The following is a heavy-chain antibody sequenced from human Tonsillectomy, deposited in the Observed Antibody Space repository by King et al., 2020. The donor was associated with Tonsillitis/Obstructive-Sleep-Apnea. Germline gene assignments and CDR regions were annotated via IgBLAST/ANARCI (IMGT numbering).Heavy chain of an antibody. Sequence: VQLVESGGGLVQPGGSLRLSCAASGFTVSSNYMSWVRQAPGKGLEWVSVIYSGGRTYYADSVKGRFTISRDNSKNTLYLQMNSLSAEDTAVYYCARTVIVVGAGYFDFWGQGILVTVSS. J-gene: IGHJ4*02. V-gene: IGHV3-66*01. D-gene: IGHD1-26*01. CDR3: ARTVIVVGAGYFDF. CDR2: IYSGGRT. CDR1: GFTVSSNY.